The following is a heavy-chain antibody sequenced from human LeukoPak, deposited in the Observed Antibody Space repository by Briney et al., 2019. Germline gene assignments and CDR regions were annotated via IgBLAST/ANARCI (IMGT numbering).Heavy chain of an antibody. J-gene: IGHJ5*02. CDR1: GYTFTGYY. CDR2: INPNSGGT. D-gene: IGHD5-12*01. V-gene: IGHV1-2*02. CDR3: ARDSLGYSGYDYWFDP. Sequence: ASVEVSCKASGYTFTGYYMHWVRQAPGQGLEWMGWINPNSGGTNYAQKFQGRVTMTRDTSISTAYMELSRLRSDDTAVYYCARDSLGYSGYDYWFDPWGQGTLVTVSS.